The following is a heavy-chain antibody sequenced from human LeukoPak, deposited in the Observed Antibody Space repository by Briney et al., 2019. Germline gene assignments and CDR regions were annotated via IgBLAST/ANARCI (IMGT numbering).Heavy chain of an antibody. CDR2: IYTSGST. CDR3: ARGAAAGPPYYYYYMDV. V-gene: IGHV4-61*02. Sequence: TSETLSLTCTVSGGSISSGSYYWSWIRQPAGKGLEWIGRIYTSGSTNYNPSLKSRVTISVDTSKNQFSLKLSSVTVADTAVYYCARGAAAGPPYYYYYMDVWGKGTTVTVSS. D-gene: IGHD6-13*01. J-gene: IGHJ6*03. CDR1: GGSISSGSYY.